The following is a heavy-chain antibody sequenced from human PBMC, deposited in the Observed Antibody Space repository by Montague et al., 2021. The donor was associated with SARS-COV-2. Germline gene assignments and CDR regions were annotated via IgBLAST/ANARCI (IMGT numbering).Heavy chain of an antibody. CDR1: GGSLKIDSSY. J-gene: IGHJ4*02. CDR2: IFSGGSP. Sequence: TLSLTCTISGGSLKIDSSYWSWVRQPAGKGLEWIGRIFSGGSPGYSPSLKSRVAISLDTSNYRFSLRLTSVTAADTAVYFCARGGNSFDDWGQGILVTVSS. CDR3: ARGGNSFDD. V-gene: IGHV4-61*02.